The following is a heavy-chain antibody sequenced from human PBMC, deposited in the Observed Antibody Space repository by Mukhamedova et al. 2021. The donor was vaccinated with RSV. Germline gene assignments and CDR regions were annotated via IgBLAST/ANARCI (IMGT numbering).Heavy chain of an antibody. CDR2: VYYSGST. V-gene: IGHV4-61*01. J-gene: IGHJ4*02. CDR1: SSGINA. Sequence: SSGINAEYMGRQPPGKGLEWIGSVYYSGSTNYTPSLKGRVTTSVDTSKNQFSLKLSSVTAADTAVYYCARGGTRSYTSGDFDDWGQGTLGTVSS. D-gene: IGHD6-19*01. CDR3: ARGGTRSYTSGDFDD.